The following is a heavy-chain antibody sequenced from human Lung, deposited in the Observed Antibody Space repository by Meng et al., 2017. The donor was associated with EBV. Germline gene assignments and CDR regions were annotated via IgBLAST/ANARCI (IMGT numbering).Heavy chain of an antibody. V-gene: IGHV3-21*01. CDR1: GFTFSSYS. CDR2: ISSSSSYI. Sequence: EVQLVESGEGLVKPGGCLRLSCAASGFTFSSYSMNWVRQATGKGLEWVSSISSSSSYIYYADSVKGRFTISRDNAKNSLYLQMNSLRAEDTAVYYCARDPYDFWSGYRPFDYWGQGTLVTVSS. CDR3: ARDPYDFWSGYRPFDY. J-gene: IGHJ4*02. D-gene: IGHD3-3*01.